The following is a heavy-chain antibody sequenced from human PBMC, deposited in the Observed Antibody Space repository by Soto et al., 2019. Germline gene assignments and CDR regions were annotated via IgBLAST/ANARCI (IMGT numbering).Heavy chain of an antibody. CDR1: GLTFSNYA. CDR2: MSGSSSTT. D-gene: IGHD1-7*01. CDR3: AKNQERELPRVIDF. Sequence: GGSLRLSCATSGLTFSNYAMSWVRQAPGGGLEWVSSMSGSSSTTYYADSVRGRFTISRDRSKNTLYLQMSSLRAEDTALYYCAKNQERELPRVIDFWGQGTLVTSPQ. J-gene: IGHJ4*02. V-gene: IGHV3-23*01.